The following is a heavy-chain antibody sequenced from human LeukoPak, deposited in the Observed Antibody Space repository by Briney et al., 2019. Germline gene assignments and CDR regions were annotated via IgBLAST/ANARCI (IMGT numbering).Heavy chain of an antibody. CDR3: TRVGYIDEGIDY. CDR2: ISWNSGNI. D-gene: IGHD5-24*01. J-gene: IGHJ4*02. Sequence: GGSLRLSCAASGFTFNSYAMSWVRQAPGKGLEWVSSISWNSGNIGYADSVKGRFTISRDNAKNSLYLQMNSLRAEDTAIYYCTRVGYIDEGIDYWGQGTLVTVSS. V-gene: IGHV3-9*01. CDR1: GFTFNSYA.